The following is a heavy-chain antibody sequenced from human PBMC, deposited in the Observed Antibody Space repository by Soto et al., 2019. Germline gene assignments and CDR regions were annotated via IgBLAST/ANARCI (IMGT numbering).Heavy chain of an antibody. V-gene: IGHV4-34*01. D-gene: IGHD3-16*02. J-gene: IGHJ3*02. CDR3: ARVMITFGGVIVLGAFDI. CDR1: GGSFSGYY. Sequence: QVQLQQWGAGLLKPSETLSLTCAVYGGSFSGYYWSWIRQPPGKGLEWIGEINHSGSTNYNPSLKSRVTISVDPSKNQFSLKLSSVTAADTAVYYCARVMITFGGVIVLGAFDIWGQGTMVTVSS. CDR2: INHSGST.